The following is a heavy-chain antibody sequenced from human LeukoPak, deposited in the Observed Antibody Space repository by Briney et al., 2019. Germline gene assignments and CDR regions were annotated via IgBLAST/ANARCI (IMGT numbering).Heavy chain of an antibody. CDR2: INPSGGTT. D-gene: IGHD6-19*01. Sequence: ASVNVSCKASGYTFTSYYIHWVRQAPGQGIEYMGVINPSGGTTRYAQKFQGRVTMTRDTSTSTVYMELSSLRSEDTAVYYCARDRETYISGSSLDHWGLGTLVTVSS. V-gene: IGHV1-46*01. J-gene: IGHJ4*02. CDR1: GYTFTSYY. CDR3: ARDRETYISGSSLDH.